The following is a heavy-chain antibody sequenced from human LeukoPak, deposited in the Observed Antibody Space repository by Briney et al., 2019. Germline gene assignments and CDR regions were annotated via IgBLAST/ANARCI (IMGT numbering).Heavy chain of an antibody. CDR1: GFMFHEFG. Sequence: GTSLRLSCAASGFMFHEFGMHWVRQSPGKGLEWVAVISYDGSNKYYADSVKGRFTISRDNSKDTLYLQMNSLRAEDTAVYYCARDADLVATGNYFDYWGQGTLATVSS. D-gene: IGHD5-12*01. J-gene: IGHJ4*02. CDR2: ISYDGSNK. CDR3: ARDADLVATGNYFDY. V-gene: IGHV3-30*19.